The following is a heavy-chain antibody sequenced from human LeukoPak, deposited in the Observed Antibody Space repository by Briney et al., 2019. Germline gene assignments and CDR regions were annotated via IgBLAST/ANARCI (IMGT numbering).Heavy chain of an antibody. CDR3: TIGGASGSLAH. J-gene: IGHJ4*02. CDR2: TYTSGDT. V-gene: IGHV4-4*07. D-gene: IGHD6-13*01. Sequence: KASETLSLTCTVSRASISDNYWSWSRQPAGKALEWIGRTYTSGDTNYNPSLKIRASVSVDTSKNQFYLSLRYVTAADTAVYYCTIGGASGSLAHWGPGTLVTVSS. CDR1: RASISDNY.